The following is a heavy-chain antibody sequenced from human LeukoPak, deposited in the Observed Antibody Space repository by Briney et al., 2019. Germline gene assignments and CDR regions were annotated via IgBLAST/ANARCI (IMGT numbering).Heavy chain of an antibody. CDR1: GFTFSSSR. J-gene: IGHJ4*02. Sequence: GGSLRLSCAASGFTFSSSRMNWVRQAPGKGLEWVANIKQDGSEKYYVDSVKGRFTISRDNAKNSLYLQMNTLRAEDTAVYYCASLDYWGQGTLVTVSS. V-gene: IGHV3-7*01. CDR3: ASLDY. CDR2: IKQDGSEK.